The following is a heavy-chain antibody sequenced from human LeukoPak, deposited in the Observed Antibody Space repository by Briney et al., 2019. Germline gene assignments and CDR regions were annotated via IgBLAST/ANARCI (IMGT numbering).Heavy chain of an antibody. V-gene: IGHV1-58*02. Sequence: SVKVSCKASGFTFTSSAMQWVRQARGQRLEGIGWIVVGSGNTNYAQKFQERVTITRDMSTSTAYMELSSLRSEDTAVYYCATGGFRNGQWVNWGRGNLVTVSS. J-gene: IGHJ4*02. D-gene: IGHD5-18*01. CDR3: ATGGFRNGQWVN. CDR2: IVVGSGNT. CDR1: GFTFTSSA.